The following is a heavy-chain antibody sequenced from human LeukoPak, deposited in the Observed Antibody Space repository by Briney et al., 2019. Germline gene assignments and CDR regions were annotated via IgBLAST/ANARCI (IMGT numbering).Heavy chain of an antibody. CDR3: ARDEVLTGPYAFDY. J-gene: IGHJ4*02. CDR1: GFTFSSYS. D-gene: IGHD3-9*01. Sequence: GGSLRLSCAASGFTFSSYSMNWVRQAPGKGLELVSSISSSSSYIYYADSVKGRFTISRDNAKNSLYLQMNSLRAEDTAVYYCARDEVLTGPYAFDYWGQGTLVTVSS. CDR2: ISSSSSYI. V-gene: IGHV3-21*01.